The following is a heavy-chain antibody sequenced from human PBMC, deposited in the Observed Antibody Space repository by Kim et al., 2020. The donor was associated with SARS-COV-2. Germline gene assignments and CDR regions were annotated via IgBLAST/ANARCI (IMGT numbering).Heavy chain of an antibody. J-gene: IGHJ6*02. CDR2: IIPIFGTA. Sequence: SVKVSCKASGGTFSSYAISWVRQAPGQGLEWMGGIIPIFGTANYAQKFQGRVTITADESTSTAYMELSSLRSEDTAVYYCASKGIGYCSGGSCSTYYYYGMDVWGQGTTVTVSS. V-gene: IGHV1-69*13. CDR1: GGTFSSYA. CDR3: ASKGIGYCSGGSCSTYYYYGMDV. D-gene: IGHD2-15*01.